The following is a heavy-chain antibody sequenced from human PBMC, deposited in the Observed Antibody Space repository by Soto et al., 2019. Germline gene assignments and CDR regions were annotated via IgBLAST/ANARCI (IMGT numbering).Heavy chain of an antibody. D-gene: IGHD3-3*01. V-gene: IGHV3-7*01. CDR1: GFTFSSYW. CDR2: IKQDGSEK. J-gene: IGHJ3*02. CDR3: ARDLLYDFWSGYQDDAFDI. Sequence: GGSLRLSCAASGFTFSSYWMSWVRQAPGKGLEWVANIKQDGSEKYYVDSVKGRFTISRDNAKNSLYLQMNSLRAEDTAVYYCARDLLYDFWSGYQDDAFDIWGQGTMVTVSS.